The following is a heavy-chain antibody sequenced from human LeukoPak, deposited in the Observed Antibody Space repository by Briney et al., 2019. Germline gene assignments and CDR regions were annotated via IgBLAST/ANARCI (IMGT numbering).Heavy chain of an antibody. V-gene: IGHV3-48*04. CDR2: MTSDTRTI. J-gene: IGHJ4*02. D-gene: IGHD1-1*01. Sequence: GGSLRLSCEASGFTFSIYSMNWIRQAPGKGLEWISYMTSDTRTIHYADSVKGRFSISRDNAKKSLYLQLNSLRAEGTAVYYCARSVEGHFDYWGQGTVVTVSS. CDR3: ARSVEGHFDY. CDR1: GFTFSIYS.